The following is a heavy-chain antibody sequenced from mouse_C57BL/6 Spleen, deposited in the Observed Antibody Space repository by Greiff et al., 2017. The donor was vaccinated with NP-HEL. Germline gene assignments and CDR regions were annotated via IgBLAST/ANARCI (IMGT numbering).Heavy chain of an antibody. CDR3: AKVYDFYAMDY. CDR2: IDPSDSYT. Sequence: QVQLQQPGAELLKPGASVKLSCKASGYTFTSYWMQWVKQRPGQGLEWIGEIDPSDSYTNYHQKFKGKATLTVDTSSSTAYMQLSSLTSEDSAVYYCAKVYDFYAMDYWGQGTSVTVSS. D-gene: IGHD2-3*01. CDR1: GYTFTSYW. V-gene: IGHV1-50*01. J-gene: IGHJ4*01.